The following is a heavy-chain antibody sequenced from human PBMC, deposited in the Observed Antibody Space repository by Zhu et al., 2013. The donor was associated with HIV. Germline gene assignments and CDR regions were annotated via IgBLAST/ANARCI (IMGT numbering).Heavy chain of an antibody. CDR2: TNPSGGST. CDR3: ARDAKFGSGSYYKPGYYYYYGLDV. V-gene: IGHV1-46*01. CDR1: GYTFTTNY. D-gene: IGHD3-10*01. J-gene: IGHJ6*02. Sequence: QVHLVQSGAEVKKPGASVKLSCKASGYTFTTNYVHWVRQAPGQGLEWMGVTNPSGGSTTYAQKFQGRVTMTRDTSTSTVYMELSSLRSEDTGVYYCARDAKFGSGSYYKPGYYYYYGLDVWGQGTTVTVSS.